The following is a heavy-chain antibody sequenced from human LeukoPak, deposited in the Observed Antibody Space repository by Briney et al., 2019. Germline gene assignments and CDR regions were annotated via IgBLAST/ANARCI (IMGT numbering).Heavy chain of an antibody. J-gene: IGHJ5*02. V-gene: IGHV3-53*01. Sequence: GGSLTLSCAASGFTVSSNYMSWVRQAPGKGLELVSVIYSGGSTYYADSVKGRFTISRDNSKNTLYLQMNSLRAEDTAVYYCARGGGYCSSTSCRYNWFDPWGQGTLVTVSS. CDR3: ARGGGYCSSTSCRYNWFDP. CDR2: IYSGGST. D-gene: IGHD2-2*01. CDR1: GFTVSSNY.